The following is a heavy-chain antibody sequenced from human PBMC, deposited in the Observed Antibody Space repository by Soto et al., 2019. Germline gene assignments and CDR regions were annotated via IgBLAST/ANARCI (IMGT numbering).Heavy chain of an antibody. V-gene: IGHV3-66*01. J-gene: IGHJ6*03. CDR2: IYSGGST. CDR3: ARMGGTGTQVYYYYYYMDV. D-gene: IGHD1-1*01. CDR1: GFTVSSNY. Sequence: GGSLRLSCAASGFTVSSNYMSWVRQAPGKGLEWVSVIYSGGSTYYADSVKGRFTISRDNSKNTLYLQMNSLRAEDTAVYYCARMGGTGTQVYYYYYYMDVWGKGTTVTVSS.